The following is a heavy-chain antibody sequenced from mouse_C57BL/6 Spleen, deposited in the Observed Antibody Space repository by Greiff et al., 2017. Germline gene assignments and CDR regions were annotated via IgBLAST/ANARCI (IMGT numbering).Heavy chain of an antibody. CDR2: IDPENGDT. Sequence: VHVKQSGAELVRPGASVKLSCTASGFNIKDDYMHWVKQRPEQGLEWIGWIDPENGDTEYASKFQGKATITADTSSNTAYLQLSSLTSEDTAVYYCSTGTNAYWGQGTLVTVSA. CDR1: GFNIKDDY. D-gene: IGHD4-1*01. V-gene: IGHV14-4*01. CDR3: STGTNAY. J-gene: IGHJ3*01.